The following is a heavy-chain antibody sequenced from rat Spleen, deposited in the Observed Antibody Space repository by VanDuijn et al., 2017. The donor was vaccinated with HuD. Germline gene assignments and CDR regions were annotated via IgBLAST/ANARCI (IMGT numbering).Heavy chain of an antibody. V-gene: IGHV5-58*01. CDR3: TRDGTTEGTYFDY. D-gene: IGHD1-11*01. CDR2: VNYDGSST. J-gene: IGHJ2*01. Sequence: EVQLVETGGGLVQPGKSLKLSCVASGFTFSSYWMYWVRQAPGKGLEWVATVNYDGSSTYFRDSVKGRFTISRDNAKSTLYLQMNSLRSEDTATYYCTRDGTTEGTYFDYWGQGVMVTVSS. CDR1: GFTFSSYW.